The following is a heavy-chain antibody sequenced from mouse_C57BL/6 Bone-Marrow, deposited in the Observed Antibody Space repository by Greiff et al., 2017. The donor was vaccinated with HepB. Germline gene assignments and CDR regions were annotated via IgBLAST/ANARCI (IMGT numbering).Heavy chain of an antibody. V-gene: IGHV1-80*01. J-gene: IGHJ1*03. CDR2: IYPGDGDT. CDR3: ARKDGSSYGYFDV. Sequence: VQLQQSGAELVKPGASVKISCKASGYAFSSYWMNWVKQRPGKGLEWIGQIYPGDGDTNYNGKFKGKATLTADKSSSTAYMQLSSLTAEDSAVYFCARKDGSSYGYFDVWGTGTTVTVSS. CDR1: GYAFSSYW. D-gene: IGHD1-1*01.